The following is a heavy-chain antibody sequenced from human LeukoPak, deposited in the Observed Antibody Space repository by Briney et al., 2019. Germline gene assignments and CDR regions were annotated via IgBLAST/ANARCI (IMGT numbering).Heavy chain of an antibody. CDR3: AKDRGVVPAAPDDY. Sequence: GRSLRLSCAASGFTLADYAMHWVRQAPGKGLEWVSGISWNSGSIGYAASVKGRFTISRDNAKNSLYLQMNSLRAEDTALYYCAKDRGVVPAAPDDYWGQGTLVTVSS. J-gene: IGHJ4*02. CDR2: ISWNSGSI. D-gene: IGHD2-2*01. CDR1: GFTLADYA. V-gene: IGHV3-9*01.